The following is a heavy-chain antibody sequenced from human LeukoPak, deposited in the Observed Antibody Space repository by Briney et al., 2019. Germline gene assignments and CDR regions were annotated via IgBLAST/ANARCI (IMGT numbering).Heavy chain of an antibody. Sequence: PGGSLRLSXAASGFTFSNYWMYWVRQAPGKGLVWVSRINSDGSSTSYADSVKGRFTISRDNAKNTLYLQMNSLRAEDTAVYYCARETGKRITIFGVVSAAFDIWGPGTMVTVSS. CDR3: ARETGKRITIFGVVSAAFDI. D-gene: IGHD3-3*01. V-gene: IGHV3-74*01. CDR2: INSDGSST. CDR1: GFTFSNYW. J-gene: IGHJ3*02.